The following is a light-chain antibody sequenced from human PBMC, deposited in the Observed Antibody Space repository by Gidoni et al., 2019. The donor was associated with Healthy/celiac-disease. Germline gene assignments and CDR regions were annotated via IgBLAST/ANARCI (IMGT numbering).Light chain of an antibody. Sequence: DIQMTQSTSTLSASVGDRVTITCRASQSISSWLAWYQQKPGKAPKLLIYDASSLESGVPSRFSGSGSGTEFTLTISSLQPDDFATYYCQQYNSYSPTWTFGQGTKVEIK. CDR1: QSISSW. J-gene: IGKJ1*01. CDR2: DAS. V-gene: IGKV1-5*01. CDR3: QQYNSYSPTWT.